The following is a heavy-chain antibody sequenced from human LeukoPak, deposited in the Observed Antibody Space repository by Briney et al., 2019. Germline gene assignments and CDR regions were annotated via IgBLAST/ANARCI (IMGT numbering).Heavy chain of an antibody. CDR3: APRGDIEHSYGYGKWFDP. Sequence: SETLSLTCAVYGGSFSGYYWSWIRQPPGKGLEWIGEINHSGGTNYNASLKSRVTISVDTSKNQFSLRLSSVTAADTAVYYCAPRGDIEHSYGYGKWFDPWGQGTRVTVSS. CDR1: GGSFSGYY. CDR2: INHSGGT. J-gene: IGHJ5*02. D-gene: IGHD5-18*01. V-gene: IGHV4-34*01.